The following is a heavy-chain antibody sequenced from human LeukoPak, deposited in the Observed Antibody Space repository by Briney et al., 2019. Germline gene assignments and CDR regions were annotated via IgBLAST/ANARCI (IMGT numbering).Heavy chain of an antibody. V-gene: IGHV4-34*01. CDR1: GGPFSGYY. CDR3: ARGLPFGYDILTGYYNPFDY. J-gene: IGHJ4*02. Sequence: SETLSLTCAVYGGPFSGYYWSWIRQPPGKGLEWIGEINHSGSTNYNPSLKSRVTISVDTSKNQFSLKLSSVTAADTAVYYCARGLPFGYDILTGYYNPFDYWGQGTLVTVSS. CDR2: INHSGST. D-gene: IGHD3-9*01.